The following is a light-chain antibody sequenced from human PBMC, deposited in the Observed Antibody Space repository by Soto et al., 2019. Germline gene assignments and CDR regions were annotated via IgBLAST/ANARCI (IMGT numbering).Light chain of an antibody. CDR3: GTWDSSLRGV. J-gene: IGLJ1*01. CDR1: SPNIGNNY. Sequence: QSVLTQPPSVSAAPGQKVTISCSGSSPNIGNNYVSWYRQLPGTAPKLLIYENNKRPSGIPDRFSGSKSGTSATLGITGLQTGDEADYYCGTWDSSLRGVFGTGTKVTVL. CDR2: ENN. V-gene: IGLV1-51*02.